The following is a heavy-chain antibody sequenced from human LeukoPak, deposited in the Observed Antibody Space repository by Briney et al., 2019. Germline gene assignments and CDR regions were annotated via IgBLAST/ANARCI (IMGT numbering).Heavy chain of an antibody. CDR2: IYYSGST. CDR3: ARDVVTKIQY. CDR1: GGSISSSSYY. D-gene: IGHD3-22*01. J-gene: IGHJ4*02. Sequence: PSETLSLTCTVPGGSISSSSYYWGWIRQPPGKGLEWIGSIYYSGSTYYNPSLKSRVTVSVDTSKNQFSLKVTSVTAADTAVYYCARDVVTKIQYWGQGILVSVSS. V-gene: IGHV4-39*07.